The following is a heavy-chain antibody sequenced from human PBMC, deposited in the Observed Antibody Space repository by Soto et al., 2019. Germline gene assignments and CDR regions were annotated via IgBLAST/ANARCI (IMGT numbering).Heavy chain of an antibody. V-gene: IGHV1-2*06. D-gene: IGHD1-1*01. CDR1: GYTFSDYY. CDR3: AREPATAKPEGVDF. CDR2: INPNSGGT. J-gene: IGHJ4*02. Sequence: ASVKVSCKASGYTFSDYYIHWVRQAPGQGLEWMGRINPNSGGTKYAPKFQGGVTMTRDTSITTAYMELSRLRSGDTAVYYCAREPATAKPEGVDFWGQGTLVTVSS.